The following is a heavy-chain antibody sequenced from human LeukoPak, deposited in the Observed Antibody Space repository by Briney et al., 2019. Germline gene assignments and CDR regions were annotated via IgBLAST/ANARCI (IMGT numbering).Heavy chain of an antibody. Sequence: PSETLSLTCAVSGYSISSGYYWGWFRQPPGKGLEWIGCIFHSGNTYYNPSLKSRVSISVDTSKNHFSLKLTSVTAADSAVCYCARQGGSSSPYYYYYMDVWGKGTTVTVSS. D-gene: IGHD6-13*01. V-gene: IGHV4-38-2*01. CDR3: ARQGGSSSPYYYYYMDV. CDR1: GYSISSGYY. CDR2: IFHSGNT. J-gene: IGHJ6*03.